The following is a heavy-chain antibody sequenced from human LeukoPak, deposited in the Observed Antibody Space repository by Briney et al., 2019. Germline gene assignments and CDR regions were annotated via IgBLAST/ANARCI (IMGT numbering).Heavy chain of an antibody. CDR2: ISGSGGST. V-gene: IGHV3-23*01. CDR3: ANKRSDFWSLYGMDV. Sequence: GGSLRLSCAASGFTFSSYAMSWVRQAPGKGLEWVSAISGSGGSTYYADSVKGRFTISRDNSKNTLYLQMNSLRAEDTAVYYCANKRSDFWSLYGMDVWGQGTTVTVSS. CDR1: GFTFSSYA. D-gene: IGHD3-3*01. J-gene: IGHJ6*02.